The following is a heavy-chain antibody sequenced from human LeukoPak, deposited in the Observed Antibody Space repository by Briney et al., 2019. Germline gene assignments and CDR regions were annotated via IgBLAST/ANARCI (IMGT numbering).Heavy chain of an antibody. V-gene: IGHV3-30*04. J-gene: IGHJ6*02. CDR1: GFTFSSYA. Sequence: PGGSLRLSCAASGFTFSSYAMHWVRQAPGKGLEWVAVISYGGSNKYYADSVKGRFTISRDNSKNTLYLQMNSLRAEDTAVYYCARDQVRAVAGTVYYYYYGMDVWGRGTTVTVSS. CDR3: ARDQVRAVAGTVYYYYYGMDV. D-gene: IGHD6-19*01. CDR2: ISYGGSNK.